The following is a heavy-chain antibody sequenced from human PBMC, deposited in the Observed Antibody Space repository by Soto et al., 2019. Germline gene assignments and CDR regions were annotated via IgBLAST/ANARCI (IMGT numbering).Heavy chain of an antibody. CDR2: INPSGGST. D-gene: IGHD2-15*01. V-gene: IGHV1-46*03. Sequence: GASVKVSCKASGYTFTSYYMHWVRQAPGQGLEWMGIINPSGGSTSYAQKFQGRVTMTRDTSTSTVYMELSSLRSEDTAVYYCASQIVKGYCSGGSCYWWDYWGQGTLVTVSS. CDR3: ASQIVKGYCSGGSCYWWDY. CDR1: GYTFTSYY. J-gene: IGHJ4*02.